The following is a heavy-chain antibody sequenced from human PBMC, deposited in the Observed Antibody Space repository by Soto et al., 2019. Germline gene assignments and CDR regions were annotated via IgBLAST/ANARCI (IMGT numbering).Heavy chain of an antibody. V-gene: IGHV1-2*02. CDR1: GYTFTSYD. CDR2: INTDTGGT. Sequence: ASVKVSCKASGYTFTSYDMHWVRQAPGQGLEWLGWINTDTGGTDSAQKFQGRVTMTRDTSISTAYLELSSLRSDDTAVYYCARDPIGGGTPYYCDFWGQGTLVTVSS. J-gene: IGHJ4*02. D-gene: IGHD3-10*01. CDR3: ARDPIGGGTPYYCDF.